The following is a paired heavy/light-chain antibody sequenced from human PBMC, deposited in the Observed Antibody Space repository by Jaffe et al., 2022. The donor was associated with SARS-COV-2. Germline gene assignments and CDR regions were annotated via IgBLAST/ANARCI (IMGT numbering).Light chain of an antibody. CDR2: EGS. Sequence: QSALTQPASVSGSPGQSITISCTGTSSDVGSYKFVSWYQQYPGKAPKLMIYEGSKRPSGVSNRFSGSKSGNTASLTISGLQAEDEADYYCCSYAGSSTWVFGGGTKVTVL. J-gene: IGLJ3*02. CDR1: SSDVGSYKF. CDR3: CSYAGSSTWV. V-gene: IGLV2-23*01.
Heavy chain of an antibody. CDR2: INDGSTNM. Sequence: EVQLVESGGGLVQPGGSLRLSCTASGFTFSGYSMSWVRQAPGKGLEWISYINDGSTNMYYADSVKGRFTISRDDAEDSLLLQMSSLRAEDTAVYYCTRVLRDTIDYWGQGTLVTVSS. V-gene: IGHV3-48*01. CDR3: TRVLRDTIDY. J-gene: IGHJ4*02. CDR1: GFTFSGYS. D-gene: IGHD5-18*01.